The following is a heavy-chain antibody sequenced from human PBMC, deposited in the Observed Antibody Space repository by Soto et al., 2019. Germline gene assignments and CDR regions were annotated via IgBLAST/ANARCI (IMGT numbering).Heavy chain of an antibody. CDR2: IKQDGSAT. CDR1: GFTFGSYW. V-gene: IGHV3-7*01. Sequence: EVQLVESGGGLVQPGGSLRLSCAASGFTFGSYWMNWVRQAPGKGLEWVANIKQDGSATYYVDSVKGRFTISGDNAKNSLYLQMNSLRREETAVYYCAGGSGWYIHQWGEGTLVTFSS. D-gene: IGHD6-19*01. CDR3: AGGSGWYIHQ. J-gene: IGHJ1*01.